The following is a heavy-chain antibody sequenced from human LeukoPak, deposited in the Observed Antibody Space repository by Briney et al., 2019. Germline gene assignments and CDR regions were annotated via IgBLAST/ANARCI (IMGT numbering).Heavy chain of an antibody. Sequence: SETLSLTCAVYGGSFSGYYWSWIRQPPGKGLEWIGEINHSGSTNYNPSLKSRVTISVDTSKNQFSLKLSSVTAADTAVYYCAVLGGSSSDYNWFDPWGQETLVTVSS. J-gene: IGHJ5*02. CDR1: GGSFSGYY. D-gene: IGHD6-6*01. CDR3: AVLGGSSSDYNWFDP. CDR2: INHSGST. V-gene: IGHV4-34*01.